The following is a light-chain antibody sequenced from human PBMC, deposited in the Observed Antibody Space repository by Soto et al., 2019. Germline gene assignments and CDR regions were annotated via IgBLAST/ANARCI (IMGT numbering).Light chain of an antibody. Sequence: EIVMTQSPATLSVSPGERVTLSCRASQSVNNKVAWYQQKPGQAPRLLIFGASTRATGIPDRFSGSGSVTEFTLTISRLQSEDFAVYYCQKYNNWPPITFGQGTRLEIK. CDR2: GAS. CDR1: QSVNNK. J-gene: IGKJ5*01. CDR3: QKYNNWPPIT. V-gene: IGKV3-15*01.